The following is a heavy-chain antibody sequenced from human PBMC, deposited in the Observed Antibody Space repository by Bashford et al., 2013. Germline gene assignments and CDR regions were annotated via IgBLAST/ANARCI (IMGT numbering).Heavy chain of an antibody. J-gene: IGHJ6*02. CDR3: ARVGQNSPKRYGMDV. Sequence: ASVKVSCKASGYTFTSYGISWVRQAPGQGLEWMGWISAYNGNTNYAQKFQGRVTITRDTSASTAYMELSSLRSEDTAVYYCARVGQNSPKRYGMDVWGQGTTVTVSS. D-gene: IGHD4-23*01. V-gene: IGHV1-18*01. CDR1: GYTFTSYG. CDR2: ISAYNGNT.